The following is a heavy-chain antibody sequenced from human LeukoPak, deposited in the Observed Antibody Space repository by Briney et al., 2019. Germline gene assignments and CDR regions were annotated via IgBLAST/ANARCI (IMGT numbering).Heavy chain of an antibody. CDR1: GFTFSSYG. Sequence: HPGGSLRLSCAASGFTFSSYGMSWVRQAPGKGLEWVSAISGSGGSTYYADSVKGRFTISRDNSKNTLYLQMNSLRAEDTAVYYCAKSSLYDYGLYFDYWGQGTLVTVSS. V-gene: IGHV3-23*01. CDR2: ISGSGGST. CDR3: AKSSLYDYGLYFDY. D-gene: IGHD4-17*01. J-gene: IGHJ4*02.